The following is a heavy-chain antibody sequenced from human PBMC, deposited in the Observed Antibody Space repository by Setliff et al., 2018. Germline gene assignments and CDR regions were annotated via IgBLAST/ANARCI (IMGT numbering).Heavy chain of an antibody. Sequence: SETLSLTCTVSGGSIRNYYWSWVRQPPGKGLEWIGYIQTGGSTNYNPSLKSRVTLSVDTSNNQFSLKVSSVTAADTAVYYCARAPPNRYSGSYEYFYMDVWGKGTTVTVSS. J-gene: IGHJ6*03. D-gene: IGHD1-26*01. CDR2: IQTGGST. CDR1: GGSIRNYY. V-gene: IGHV4-4*08. CDR3: ARAPPNRYSGSYEYFYMDV.